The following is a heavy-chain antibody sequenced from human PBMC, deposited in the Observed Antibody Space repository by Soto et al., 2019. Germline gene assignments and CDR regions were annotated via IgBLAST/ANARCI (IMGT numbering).Heavy chain of an antibody. Sequence: GSLRLSCAASGFTFSSYAMSWVRQAPGKGLEWVSAISGSGGSTYYADSVKGRFTISRDNSKNTLYLQMNSLRAEDTAVYYCAKVAGYSSSWSTRYYYYYGMDVWGQGTTVTVSS. CDR2: ISGSGGST. CDR3: AKVAGYSSSWSTRYYYYYGMDV. V-gene: IGHV3-23*01. J-gene: IGHJ6*02. D-gene: IGHD6-13*01. CDR1: GFTFSSYA.